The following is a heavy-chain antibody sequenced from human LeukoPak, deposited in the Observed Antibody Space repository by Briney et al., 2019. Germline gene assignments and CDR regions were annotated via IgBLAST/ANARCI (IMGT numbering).Heavy chain of an antibody. CDR1: GGSISSSSYY. V-gene: IGHV4-39*01. CDR3: ARHPYSSIAARSLYYFDY. Sequence: SETLSLTCTVSGGSISSSSYYWGLLRQPPGQGLEWIGSVYYSGSNYYNPSLKSRVTISVDTSKNQFSLKLSSVTAADTAVYYCARHPYSSIAARSLYYFDYWGQGTLVTVSS. D-gene: IGHD6-6*01. J-gene: IGHJ4*02. CDR2: VYYSGSN.